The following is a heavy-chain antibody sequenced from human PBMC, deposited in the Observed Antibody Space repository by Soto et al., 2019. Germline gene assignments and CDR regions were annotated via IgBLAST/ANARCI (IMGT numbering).Heavy chain of an antibody. CDR3: ARLDLAYYGLDV. CDR1: GASISSKSYY. J-gene: IGHJ6*02. D-gene: IGHD3-9*01. Sequence: QLQLQESGPGLVKPSATLSLTCSVSGASISSKSYYWAWIRQPPGKGLEWFGNIFYAGDTYYTPSLESRLTISVDLSQNQFSLRLSSVTAADTALYYCARLDLAYYGLDVWGQGATVLVSS. CDR2: IFYAGDT. V-gene: IGHV4-39*01.